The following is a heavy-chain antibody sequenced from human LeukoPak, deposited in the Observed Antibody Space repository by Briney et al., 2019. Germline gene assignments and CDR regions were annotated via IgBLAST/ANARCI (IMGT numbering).Heavy chain of an antibody. J-gene: IGHJ6*02. CDR2: INPSGGST. Sequence: ASVKVSCKASGYTFTSYYMHWVRQAPGQGLEWMGIINPSGGSTSYAQKFQGRVTMTRDTSTSTVYMELSSLRSEDTAVYYCARDRPDYDSSGYYYDPYYYYGMDVWGQGTTVTVSS. V-gene: IGHV1-46*01. D-gene: IGHD3-22*01. CDR1: GYTFTSYY. CDR3: ARDRPDYDSSGYYYDPYYYYGMDV.